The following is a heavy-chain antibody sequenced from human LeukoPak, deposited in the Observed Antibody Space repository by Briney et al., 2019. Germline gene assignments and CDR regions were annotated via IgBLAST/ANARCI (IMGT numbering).Heavy chain of an antibody. D-gene: IGHD3-22*01. CDR2: INHSGST. CDR3: ARTRRGYYPNIDY. CDR1: GGSFSGYY. J-gene: IGHJ4*02. V-gene: IGHV4-34*01. Sequence: SETMSLTCAVYGGSFSGYYWSWIRQPPGKGLEWIGEINHSGSTNYNPSLKSRVTISVDTSKNQFSLKLSPVTAADTAVYYCARTRRGYYPNIDYWGQGGLVTVSS.